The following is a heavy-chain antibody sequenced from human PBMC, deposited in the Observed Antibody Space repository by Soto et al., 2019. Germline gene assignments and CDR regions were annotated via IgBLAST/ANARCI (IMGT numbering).Heavy chain of an antibody. V-gene: IGHV1-46*03. CDR3: ARASTVTTQNDAFDI. CDR2: INPSGGST. Sequence: GVSVKVSCKASGYTFTSYYMHWVRHAPGQGLEWMGIINPSGGSTSYAQKFQGRVTMTRDTSTSTVYMELSSLRSEDTAVYYCARASTVTTQNDAFDIWGQGTMVTVSS. D-gene: IGHD4-17*01. J-gene: IGHJ3*02. CDR1: GYTFTSYY.